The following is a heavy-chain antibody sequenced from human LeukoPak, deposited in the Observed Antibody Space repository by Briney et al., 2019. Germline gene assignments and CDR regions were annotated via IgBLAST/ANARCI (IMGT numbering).Heavy chain of an antibody. J-gene: IGHJ4*02. CDR3: ARGDDFSGDH. V-gene: IGHV3-7*04. CDR2: IHPGGNEK. Sequence: GGSLRLSCAVSGFTFSNFWMSWVRQAPGRGLEWVANIHPGGNEKYHVESVKGRFTISRDNTKNLLFLQMNGLRVEDTAVYYCARGDDFSGDHWGQGTLVTVSS. CDR1: GFTFSNFW. D-gene: IGHD1-1*01.